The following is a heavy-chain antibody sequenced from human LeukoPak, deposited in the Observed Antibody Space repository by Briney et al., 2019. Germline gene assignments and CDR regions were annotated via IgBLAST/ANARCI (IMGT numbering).Heavy chain of an antibody. D-gene: IGHD3-10*01. V-gene: IGHV3-53*01. Sequence: PGGSLRLSCAASGFTVSSNYMSWVRQAPGKGLEWVSVIYSGGRTYYADSVKGRFTISRDNSKNTLYLQMNGLRVEDTAIYYCAKSPEFPYYFDYWGQGALVSVSS. CDR3: AKSPEFPYYFDY. CDR1: GFTVSSNY. J-gene: IGHJ4*02. CDR2: IYSGGRT.